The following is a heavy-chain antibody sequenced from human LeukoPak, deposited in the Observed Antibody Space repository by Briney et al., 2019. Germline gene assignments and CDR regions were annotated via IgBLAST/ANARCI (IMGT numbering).Heavy chain of an antibody. V-gene: IGHV4-28*01. D-gene: IGHD3-3*01. CDR2: IYYSGST. CDR1: GYSISSSNW. Sequence: KSSETLSLTCAVSGYSISSSNWWGWIRQPPGKGLEWIGYIYYSGSTYYNPSLKSRVTISVDTSKNQFSLGLSSVTAADTAVYYCARSYDFWSGGNRVFDYWGQGTLVTVSS. J-gene: IGHJ4*02. CDR3: ARSYDFWSGGNRVFDY.